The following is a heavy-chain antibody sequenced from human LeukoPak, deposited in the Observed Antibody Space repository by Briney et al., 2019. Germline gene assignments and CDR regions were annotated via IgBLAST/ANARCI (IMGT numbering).Heavy chain of an antibody. D-gene: IGHD3-22*01. J-gene: IGHJ4*02. CDR1: GGSISSYY. Sequence: SETLSLTCTVSGGSISSYYWSWIRQPPGKGLEWIGYIYYSGSTNYNPSLKSRVTISVDTSKNQFSLKLSSVTAADTAVCYCARDLYDSSGYYSDYWGQGTLVTVSS. CDR2: IYYSGST. CDR3: ARDLYDSSGYYSDY. V-gene: IGHV4-59*01.